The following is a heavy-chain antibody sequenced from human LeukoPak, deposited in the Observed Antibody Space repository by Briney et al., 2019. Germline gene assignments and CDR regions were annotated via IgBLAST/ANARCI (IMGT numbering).Heavy chain of an antibody. CDR3: AKVGVWFGELWRDHDAFDI. CDR2: IRGSDGRT. V-gene: IGHV3-23*01. CDR1: GFTFSNYA. J-gene: IGHJ3*02. Sequence: GGSLRLSCVASGFTFSNYAMSWVRQAPGQGLEWVSAIRGSDGRTYYADSVKGRFTISRDNSKDTLYLQMNSLRVEDTGVYYCAKVGVWFGELWRDHDAFDIWGQGTVVTVSS. D-gene: IGHD3-10*01.